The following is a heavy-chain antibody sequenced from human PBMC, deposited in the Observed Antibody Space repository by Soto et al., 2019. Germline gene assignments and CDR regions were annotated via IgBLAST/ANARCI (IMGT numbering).Heavy chain of an antibody. Sequence: GGSLRLSCVASGFTFSSYGMHWVRQAPGKGLEWVAVIWYDGSNKYYADSVKGRFTISRDNSKNTLYLQMNSLRAEDTAVYYCARGPQYSSSLYYYYYYMDVWGKGTTVTVSS. J-gene: IGHJ6*03. CDR1: GFTFSSYG. V-gene: IGHV3-33*01. D-gene: IGHD6-6*01. CDR3: ARGPQYSSSLYYYYYYMDV. CDR2: IWYDGSNK.